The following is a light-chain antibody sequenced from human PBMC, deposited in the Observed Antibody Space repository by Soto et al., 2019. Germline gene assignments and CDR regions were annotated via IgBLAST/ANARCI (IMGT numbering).Light chain of an antibody. V-gene: IGLV2-8*01. CDR1: SSDVGGCKF. J-gene: IGLJ1*01. CDR3: SSCAGSNNPYV. CDR2: EVS. Sequence: QSALTQPPSASGSPGQSVTISCTGTSSDVGGCKFVSWYQQYPGKAPKLIIYEVSKRPSGVPDRFSGSKSGNTASLTVSGLQAEYEADYYCSSCAGSNNPYVLGTGTKLTVL.